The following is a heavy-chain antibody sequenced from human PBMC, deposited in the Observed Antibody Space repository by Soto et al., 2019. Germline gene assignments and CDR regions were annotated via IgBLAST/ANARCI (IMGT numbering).Heavy chain of an antibody. CDR2: INAGNGHT. V-gene: IGHV1-3*05. D-gene: IGHD2-21*02. CDR1: GYTFTSYA. J-gene: IGHJ4*02. Sequence: QVQLVQSGAEEKKPGASVKVSCKASGYTFTSYAMHWVRQAPGQRLEWMGWINAGNGHTKYSQKFQGRVTITRDTSARRAYMELSSVRSEDTAVYYCARSIAVVTALDYWGQGTLVTVSS. CDR3: ARSIAVVTALDY.